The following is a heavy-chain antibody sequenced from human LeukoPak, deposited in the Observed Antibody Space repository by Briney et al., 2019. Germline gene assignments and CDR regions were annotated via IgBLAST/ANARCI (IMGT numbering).Heavy chain of an antibody. V-gene: IGHV1-46*01. D-gene: IGHD3-10*01. Sequence: WASVKVSCKASGYTFTSYYMHWVRQAPGQGLEWMGMINPSGGSTSYAQKFQGRVTMTRDTSTSTVYMELSSLRSEDAAVYYRARDFRRGSGSYYNIYFDYWGQGTLVTVSS. CDR2: INPSGGST. CDR3: ARDFRRGSGSYYNIYFDY. CDR1: GYTFTSYY. J-gene: IGHJ4*02.